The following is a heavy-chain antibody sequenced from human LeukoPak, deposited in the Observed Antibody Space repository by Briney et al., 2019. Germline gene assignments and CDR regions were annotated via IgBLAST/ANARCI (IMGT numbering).Heavy chain of an antibody. V-gene: IGHV3-21*01. J-gene: IGHJ5*02. D-gene: IGHD3-10*01. Sequence: GGSLRLSCAASGFTFSNHGINWVRQAPGKGLEWVSSISSSSSYIYYADSVKGRFTISRDNAKNSLYLQMNSLRAEDTAVYYCARDPYYGPGSLIGWFDPWGQGTLVTVSS. CDR3: ARDPYYGPGSLIGWFDP. CDR2: ISSSSSYI. CDR1: GFTFSNHG.